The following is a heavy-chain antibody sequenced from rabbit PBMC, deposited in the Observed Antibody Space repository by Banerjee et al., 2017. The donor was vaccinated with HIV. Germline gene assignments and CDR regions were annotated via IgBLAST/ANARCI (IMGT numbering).Heavy chain of an antibody. CDR1: GFDFSSYY. J-gene: IGHJ4*01. Sequence: QLKETGGGLVQPGGSLTLSCKASGFDFSSYYMSWVRQAPGKGLEWIGIIYAGKGSTDYASWVNGRFTISSDNAQNTVDLQMNSLTAADTATYFCARFPSYAGYAGYGYGSYFNLWGPGTLVTVS. CDR2: IYAGKGST. CDR3: ARFPSYAGYAGYGYGSYFNL. D-gene: IGHD6-1*01. V-gene: IGHV1S7*01.